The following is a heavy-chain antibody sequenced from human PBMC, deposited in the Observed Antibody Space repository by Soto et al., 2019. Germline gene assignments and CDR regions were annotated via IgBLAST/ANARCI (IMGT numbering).Heavy chain of an antibody. CDR2: INQSGRT. Sequence: QVQLQQWGAGLLKPSETLSLTCAVYGGSFSGYYWSWIRQPPGRGLEWIGEINQSGRTNYNPSLKSRVTISLDTSKNQFSLNLSSVTAADTAVYYCARGARGLTSSWFVPWGQGTLVTVSS. CDR3: ARGARGLTSSWFVP. CDR1: GGSFSGYY. J-gene: IGHJ5*02. D-gene: IGHD2-2*01. V-gene: IGHV4-34*01.